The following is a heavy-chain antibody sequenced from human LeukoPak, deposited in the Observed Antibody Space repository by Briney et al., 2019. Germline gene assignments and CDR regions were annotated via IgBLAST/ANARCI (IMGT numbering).Heavy chain of an antibody. D-gene: IGHD6-13*01. V-gene: IGHV3-48*01. Sequence: GGSLRLSCAASGFTFSSYSMNWVRQAPGKGLEWVSYISSSSSTIYYAHSVKGRFTISRDNAKNSLYLQMNSLRAEDTAVYYCASGYSMDYWGQGTLVTVSS. CDR2: ISSSSSTI. J-gene: IGHJ4*02. CDR1: GFTFSSYS. CDR3: ASGYSMDY.